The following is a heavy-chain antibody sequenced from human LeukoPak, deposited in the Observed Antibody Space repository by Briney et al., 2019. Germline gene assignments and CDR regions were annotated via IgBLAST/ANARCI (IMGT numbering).Heavy chain of an antibody. CDR1: GYTFTSYD. CDR3: ASGIEAYDAFDI. Sequence: ASVKVSCKTSGYTFTSYDINWVRQATGQGLEWMGWMNPNSGNTGYAQKFQGRVTMTRNTSISTAYMELSSLRSEDTAVYYCASGIEAYDAFDIWGQGTMVTVSS. D-gene: IGHD3-16*01. V-gene: IGHV1-8*02. CDR2: MNPNSGNT. J-gene: IGHJ3*02.